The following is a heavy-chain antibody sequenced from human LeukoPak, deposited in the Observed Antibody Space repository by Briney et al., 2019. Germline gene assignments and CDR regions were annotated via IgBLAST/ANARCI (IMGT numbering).Heavy chain of an antibody. V-gene: IGHV1-69*06. CDR1: GGTFSSYA. CDR3: ARDGAAAGTDAFDI. J-gene: IGHJ3*02. D-gene: IGHD6-13*01. CDR2: IIPIFGTA. Sequence: SVKVSCKASGGTFSSYAISWVRQAPGQGLEWMGGIIPIFGTANYAQKFQGRVTITAGKSTSTAYMELSSLRSEDTAVYYCARDGAAAGTDAFDIWGQGTMVTDSS.